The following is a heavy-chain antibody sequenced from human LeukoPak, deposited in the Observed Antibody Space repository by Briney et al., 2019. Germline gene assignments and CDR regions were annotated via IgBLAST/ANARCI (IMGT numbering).Heavy chain of an antibody. CDR1: GYTFASYG. CDR2: ISAYNGDT. Sequence: ASVKVSCKASGYTFASYGISWVRQTPGQGLEWMGWISAYNGDTKYAQHLQGRVTLTTDTSTGTAYMELRSLTSDDTALYYCARDTARITTPGGPDYWGQGTLVTVSS. V-gene: IGHV1-18*01. J-gene: IGHJ4*02. D-gene: IGHD6-13*01. CDR3: ARDTARITTPGGPDY.